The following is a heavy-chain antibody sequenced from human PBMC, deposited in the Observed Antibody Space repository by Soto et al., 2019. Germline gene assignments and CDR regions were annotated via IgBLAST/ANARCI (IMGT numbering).Heavy chain of an antibody. Sequence: PGGSLRLSCAGSGFTFSDYSMSWVRQAPGKGLEWVSYISSNSRAIYYADSVKGRFTISRDNAKSSLYLQMNSLRVEDTAVYYCVRDQVWILTHWFDPWGPGTLVTLSS. J-gene: IGHJ5*02. CDR2: ISSNSRAI. V-gene: IGHV3-48*01. D-gene: IGHD3-16*01. CDR3: VRDQVWILTHWFDP. CDR1: GFTFSDYS.